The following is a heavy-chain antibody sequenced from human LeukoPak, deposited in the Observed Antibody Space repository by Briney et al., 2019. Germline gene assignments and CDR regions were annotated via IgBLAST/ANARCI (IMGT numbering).Heavy chain of an antibody. V-gene: IGHV3-7*01. CDR1: GFTFTTYW. Sequence: GESLRLSCAASGFTFTTYWMSWVRQASGKGLEWVANIKQDGTEKYYVDSVKGRFTISRDNAKNSLYLQMNSLRAEDTAVYYCARDGGEWELSNWGQGTLVTVSS. J-gene: IGHJ4*02. CDR3: ARDGGEWELSN. CDR2: IKQDGTEK. D-gene: IGHD1-7*01.